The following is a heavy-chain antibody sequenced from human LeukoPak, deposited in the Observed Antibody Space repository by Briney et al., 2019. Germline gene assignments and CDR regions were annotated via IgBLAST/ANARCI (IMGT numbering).Heavy chain of an antibody. D-gene: IGHD3-22*01. CDR1: GGTFSIYA. Sequence: GASVRVSFKASGGTFSIYAISWVRQAPGQGGEWMGRIIPIFGIANYTQKFQGRVTITADKSTSTAYMELSSLRSEDTAVYYCAESPYYYDSSGPYYYYYYGMDVWGQGTTVTVSS. CDR3: AESPYYYDSSGPYYYYYYGMDV. J-gene: IGHJ6*02. CDR2: IIPIFGIA. V-gene: IGHV1-69*10.